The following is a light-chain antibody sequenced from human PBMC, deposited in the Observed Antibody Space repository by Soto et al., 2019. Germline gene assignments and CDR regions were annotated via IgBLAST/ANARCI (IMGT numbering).Light chain of an antibody. J-gene: IGKJ2*01. CDR3: QKYGTSPYT. CDR2: CAS. V-gene: IGKV3-20*01. Sequence: EIELTQSPGTLSLSPGERATLSCRASQSLFNYLAWYQQKPGQAPRLLIFCASSRAIGIPDRFSGSGSGTDFTLTISSLEPEDFAVYYCQKYGTSPYTFGPGTKLE. CDR1: QSLFNY.